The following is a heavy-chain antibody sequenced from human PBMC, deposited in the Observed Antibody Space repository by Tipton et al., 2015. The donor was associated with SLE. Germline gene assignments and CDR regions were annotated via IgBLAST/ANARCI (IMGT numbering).Heavy chain of an antibody. D-gene: IGHD4-17*01. CDR3: ARGTDGEYVRFFDV. CDR1: GGSIRSYD. J-gene: IGHJ2*01. Sequence: TLSLTCTVSGGSIRSYDWSWIRQPPGKGLEWIGSIYYSGSTYYNPPLKSRVTMSIDASQNRDSVRLESVSAADTAVYYCARGTDGEYVRFFDVWGPGTLVTVSS. V-gene: IGHV4-39*07. CDR2: IYYSGST.